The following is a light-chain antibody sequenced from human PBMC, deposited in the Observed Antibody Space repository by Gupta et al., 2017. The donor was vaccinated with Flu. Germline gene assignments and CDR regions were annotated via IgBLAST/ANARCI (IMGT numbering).Light chain of an antibody. CDR1: NIGSTV. V-gene: IGLV3-21*02. J-gene: IGLJ3*02. CDR3: QVWDSRSDHWV. Sequence: SYVLTQPPSVSVAPGQTARITCGGNNIGSTVVHWCQQKPGQAPVLVVYDDGDRPSGIPERFSGSNSGNTATLTISRVEAGDEADYFCQVWDSRSDHWVFGGGTKLTVL. CDR2: DDG.